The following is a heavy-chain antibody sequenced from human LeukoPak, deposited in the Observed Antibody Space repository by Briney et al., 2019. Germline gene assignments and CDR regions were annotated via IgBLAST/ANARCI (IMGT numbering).Heavy chain of an antibody. CDR2: IYSGGST. CDR1: GFTVSYNY. CDR3: ARDLGGGDSL. D-gene: IGHD2-21*02. J-gene: IGHJ4*02. Sequence: GGSLRLSRAASGFTVSYNYMSWVRQAPGKGLEWVSVIYSGGSTNYADSVKGRFIISRDNSKNTVYLQMNSLRAEDTAVYYCARDLGGGDSLWGQGTLVTVSS. V-gene: IGHV3-53*01.